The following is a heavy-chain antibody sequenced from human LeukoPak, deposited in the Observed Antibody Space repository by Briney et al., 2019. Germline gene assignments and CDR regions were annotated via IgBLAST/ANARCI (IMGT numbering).Heavy chain of an antibody. Sequence: ASVRVSCKASGYTFTDYHIYWLRQAPGQGLEWMAWIFPKTGATTYAREFRGRVTPTSDTSIRTAYMDLRALTSDDTAVYFCARTGVGSGLTYWGQGTQVTVSS. CDR2: IFPKTGAT. V-gene: IGHV1-2*02. D-gene: IGHD3-22*01. CDR1: GYTFTDYH. CDR3: ARTGVGSGLTY. J-gene: IGHJ4*02.